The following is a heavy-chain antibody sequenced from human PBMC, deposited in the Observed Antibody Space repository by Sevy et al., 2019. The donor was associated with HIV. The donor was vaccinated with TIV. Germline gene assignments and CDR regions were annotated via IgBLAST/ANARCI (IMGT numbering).Heavy chain of an antibody. D-gene: IGHD3-10*01. CDR1: GFTVNKYN. Sequence: GGPLRLSCAASGFTVNKYNMIWVRQAPGKGLEWVSFISSGSNYIYYADSVRGRLTTSRDNAKNSLYLQMNTLRAEDTAVYYCAREGSGRYWGQGTLVTVSS. V-gene: IGHV3-21*01. J-gene: IGHJ4*02. CDR2: ISSGSNYI. CDR3: AREGSGRY.